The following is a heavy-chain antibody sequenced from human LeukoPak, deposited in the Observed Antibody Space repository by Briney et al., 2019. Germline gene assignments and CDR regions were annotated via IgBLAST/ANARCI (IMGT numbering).Heavy chain of an antibody. CDR3: ARDGGYYDSSGYWGPHDAFDI. Sequence: GASVKVSCKASGYTFTGYYMHWVRQAPGQGLEWMGWINPNRGGTNYAQKLQGRVTMTRDTSISTAYMELSRLRSDDTAVYYCARDGGYYDSSGYWGPHDAFDIWGQGTMVTVSS. CDR2: INPNRGGT. D-gene: IGHD3-22*01. CDR1: GYTFTGYY. V-gene: IGHV1-2*02. J-gene: IGHJ3*02.